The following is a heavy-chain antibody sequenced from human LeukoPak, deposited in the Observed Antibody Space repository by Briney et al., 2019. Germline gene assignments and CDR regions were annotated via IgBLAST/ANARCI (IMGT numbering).Heavy chain of an antibody. CDR1: GYTLTELS. CDR2: FDPEDGET. J-gene: IGHJ3*02. D-gene: IGHD3-22*01. V-gene: IGHV1-24*01. Sequence: ASVKVSCKVSGYTLTELSMHWVRQAPGKGLEWMGGFDPEDGETIYAQKFQGRVTMTEDTSTDTAYMELSSLRSEDTAVYYCARVHLLTMIVGNAFDIWGQGTMVTVSS. CDR3: ARVHLLTMIVGNAFDI.